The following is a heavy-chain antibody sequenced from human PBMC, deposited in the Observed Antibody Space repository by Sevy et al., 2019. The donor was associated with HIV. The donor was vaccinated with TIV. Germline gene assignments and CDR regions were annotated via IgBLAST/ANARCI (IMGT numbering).Heavy chain of an antibody. V-gene: IGHV3-33*01. CDR1: GFTFSSYG. CDR2: IWYDGSNK. J-gene: IGHJ3*02. D-gene: IGHD1-26*01. CDR3: ARERWELWYAFDI. Sequence: GGSLRLSCAASGFTFSSYGMHWVRQAPGKGLEWVAVIWYDGSNKYYADSGKGRFTISRDNSKNTLYLQMNSLRAEDTAVYYCARERWELWYAFDIWGQGTMVPV.